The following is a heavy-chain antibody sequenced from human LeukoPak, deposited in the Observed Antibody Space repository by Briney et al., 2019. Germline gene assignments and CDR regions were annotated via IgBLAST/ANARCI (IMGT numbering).Heavy chain of an antibody. Sequence: GGSLRLSCAASGFTFSNSYMNWVRQAPGKGLEYVSGISGNGGNTYYTNSVKGRFTISRDNSKNTLYLQMGSLRAEDMAVYYCARASYSGSNRWFDPWGQGTLVTVSS. V-gene: IGHV3-64*01. D-gene: IGHD1-26*01. CDR3: ARASYSGSNRWFDP. CDR2: ISGNGGNT. J-gene: IGHJ5*02. CDR1: GFTFSNSY.